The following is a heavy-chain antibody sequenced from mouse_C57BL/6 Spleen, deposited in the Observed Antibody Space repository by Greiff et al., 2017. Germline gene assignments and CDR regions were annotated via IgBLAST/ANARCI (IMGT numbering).Heavy chain of an antibody. CDR2: INPSSGYT. J-gene: IGHJ4*01. Sequence: VQLQQSGAELARPGASVKMSCKASGYTFTSYTMHWVKQRPGQGLEWIGYINPSSGYTKYNQKFKDKATLTADKSSSTAYMQLSSLTSEDSAVYYCARTASSIGTMDYWGQGTSVTVSS. CDR3: ARTASSIGTMDY. V-gene: IGHV1-4*01. D-gene: IGHD2-14*01. CDR1: GYTFTSYT.